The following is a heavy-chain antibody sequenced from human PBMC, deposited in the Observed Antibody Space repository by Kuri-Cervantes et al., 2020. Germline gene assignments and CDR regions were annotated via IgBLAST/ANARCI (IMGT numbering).Heavy chain of an antibody. V-gene: IGHV3-7*01. J-gene: IGHJ3*02. CDR3: ARVKEWFGAILAFDI. Sequence: LSLTCAASGFTFSSYWMSWVRQAPGKGLEWVANIKQDGSEKYYVDSVKGRFTISRDNSKNSLYLQMNSLRAEDTAVYYCARVKEWFGAILAFDIWSQGTMVTVSS. CDR2: IKQDGSEK. D-gene: IGHD3-10*01. CDR1: GFTFSSYW.